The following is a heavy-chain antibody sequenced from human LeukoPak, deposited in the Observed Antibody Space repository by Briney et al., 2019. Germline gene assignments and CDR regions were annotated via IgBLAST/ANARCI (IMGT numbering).Heavy chain of an antibody. CDR2: IKQDGSDK. CDR1: GFTFSSYW. CDR3: ARSLGYCSAGSCFPFDY. Sequence: GGFLRLSCAASGFTFSSYWMSWVRRAPGKGLEWVANIKQDGSDKYYVDSVKGRFTISRDNAKNSLYLQMNSLRAEDTAVYYCARSLGYCSAGSCFPFDYWGQGTLVTVSS. J-gene: IGHJ4*02. D-gene: IGHD2-15*01. V-gene: IGHV3-7*05.